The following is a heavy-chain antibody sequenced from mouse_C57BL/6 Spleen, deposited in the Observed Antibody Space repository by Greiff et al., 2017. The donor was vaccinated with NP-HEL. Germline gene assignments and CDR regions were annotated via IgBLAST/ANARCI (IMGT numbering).Heavy chain of an antibody. CDR1: GYTFTSYW. CDR2: IYPGSGST. Sequence: QVQLQQPGAELVKPGASVKMSCKASGYTFTSYWITWVKQRPGQGLEWIGDIYPGSGSTNYNEKFKSKATLPVDKSSSTAYMQLSSLTSEASAVSDCARFVTTVVTFGYWGQGTIVTVSA. V-gene: IGHV1-55*01. J-gene: IGHJ3*02. D-gene: IGHD1-1*01. CDR3: ARFVTTVVTFGY.